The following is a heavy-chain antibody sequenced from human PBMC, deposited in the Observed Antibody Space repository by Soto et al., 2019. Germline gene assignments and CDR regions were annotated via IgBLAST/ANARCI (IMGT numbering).Heavy chain of an antibody. CDR2: INPSGGST. CDR3: AILDLDFDY. V-gene: IGHV1-46*01. CDR1: GYTFTSYC. J-gene: IGHJ4*02. Sequence: ASVKVSCKESGYTFTSYCMHWVRRAPGQGLEWMGIINPSGGSTSYAQKFQGRVTMTRDTSTSTVYMELSSLRSEDTAVYYCAILDLDFDYWGQGTLVTVSS.